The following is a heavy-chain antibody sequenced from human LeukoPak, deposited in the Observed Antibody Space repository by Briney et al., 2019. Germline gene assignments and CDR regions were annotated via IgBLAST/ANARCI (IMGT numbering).Heavy chain of an antibody. Sequence: PSQTLSLTCTVSGGSISSGGYYWSWIRQHPGKGLEWIGYIYYSGSTYYNPSLKSRVTISVDTSKNQFSLELSSVTAADTSVYYCARGLKWDYVETRLWNYWGQGTLVTVSS. J-gene: IGHJ4*02. D-gene: IGHD1-26*01. V-gene: IGHV4-31*03. CDR2: IYYSGST. CDR1: GGSISSGGYY. CDR3: ARGLKWDYVETRLWNY.